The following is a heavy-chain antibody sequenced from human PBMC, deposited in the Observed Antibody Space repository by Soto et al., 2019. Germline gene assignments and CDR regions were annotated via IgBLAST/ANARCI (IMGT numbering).Heavy chain of an antibody. CDR3: AKDAVAGDGLWLMDH. CDR1: GFTFGSYA. Sequence: EVQLLESGGGLIQPGGSLTLSCAASGFTFGSYAMTWVRQAPGKGLESVAGLYGNSGGIQYADSVRGRFTIFRDNSNNIVFLHMRRLGVEDTALYFCAKDAVAGDGLWLMDHWCPGTLVTVSS. CDR2: LYGNSGGI. V-gene: IGHV3-23*01. J-gene: IGHJ4*02. D-gene: IGHD2-21*02.